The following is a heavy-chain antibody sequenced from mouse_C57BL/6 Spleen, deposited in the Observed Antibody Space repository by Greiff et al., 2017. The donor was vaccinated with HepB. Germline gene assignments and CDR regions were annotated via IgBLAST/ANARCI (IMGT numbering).Heavy chain of an antibody. Sequence: VQLQQSGPVLVKPGASVKMSCKASGYTFTDYYMNWVKQSHGKSLEWIGVINPYNGGTSYNQKFKGKATLTVDKSSSTAYMELNSLTSEDSAVYYCARRRWGTPFDYWGQGTTLTVSS. CDR2: INPYNGGT. D-gene: IGHD2-14*01. J-gene: IGHJ2*01. CDR3: ARRRWGTPFDY. CDR1: GYTFTDYY. V-gene: IGHV1-19*01.